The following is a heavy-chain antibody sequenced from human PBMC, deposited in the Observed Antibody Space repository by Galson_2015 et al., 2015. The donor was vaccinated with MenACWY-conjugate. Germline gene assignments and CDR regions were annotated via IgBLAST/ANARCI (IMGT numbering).Heavy chain of an antibody. CDR3: ARLTGGYNWFDP. D-gene: IGHD7-27*01. V-gene: IGHV4-4*02. CDR2: IYHSGST. J-gene: IGHJ5*02. Sequence: ETLSLTCAVSGGSISSRNWWSWVRQPPGKGLEWIGEIYHSGSTNYNPSLKSRVTISVDKSKNQFSLKLSSVTAADTAVYYCARLTGGYNWFDPWGQGTLVTVSS. CDR1: GGSISSRNW.